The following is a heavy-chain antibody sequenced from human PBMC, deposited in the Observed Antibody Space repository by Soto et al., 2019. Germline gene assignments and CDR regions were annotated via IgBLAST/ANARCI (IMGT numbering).Heavy chain of an antibody. CDR3: ARGAGYCSGGSCYSSEYFQH. CDR2: ISSSSSYI. J-gene: IGHJ1*01. CDR1: GFTFSSYS. Sequence: VGSLRLSCAASGFTFSSYSMNWVRQAPGKGLEWVSSISSSSSYIYYADSVKGRFTISRDNAKNSLYLQMNSLRAEDTAVYYCARGAGYCSGGSCYSSEYFQHWGQGTLVTVSS. V-gene: IGHV3-21*01. D-gene: IGHD2-15*01.